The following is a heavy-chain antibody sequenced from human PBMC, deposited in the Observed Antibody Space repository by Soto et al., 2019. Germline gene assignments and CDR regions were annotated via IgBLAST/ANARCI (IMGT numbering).Heavy chain of an antibody. CDR1: GGSISSYY. Sequence: PSETLSLTCTVSGGSISSYYWGWIRQPPGKGLEWIGSIYYSGSTYYNPSLKSRVTISVDTSKNQFSLKLSSVTAADTAVYYCARSNGGRTYYYYGMDVWGQGTTVTVSS. J-gene: IGHJ6*02. D-gene: IGHD7-27*01. V-gene: IGHV4-39*01. CDR2: IYYSGST. CDR3: ARSNGGRTYYYYGMDV.